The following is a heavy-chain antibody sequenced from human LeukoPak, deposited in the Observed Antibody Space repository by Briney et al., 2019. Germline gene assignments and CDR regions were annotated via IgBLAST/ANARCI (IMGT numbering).Heavy chain of an antibody. J-gene: IGHJ4*01. V-gene: IGHV5-51*01. CDR2: XYPGASDT. CDR3: ARLGGSSWSPMXXXXX. Sequence: SFXXXGYSFTSYXXGWVRQMPGXGLEWMGIXYPGASDTRYSPSFQGQVTISADKSISTAYLQWSSLKASDTAMYYCARLGGSSWSPMXXXXXWG. D-gene: IGHD6-13*01. CDR1: GYSFTSYX.